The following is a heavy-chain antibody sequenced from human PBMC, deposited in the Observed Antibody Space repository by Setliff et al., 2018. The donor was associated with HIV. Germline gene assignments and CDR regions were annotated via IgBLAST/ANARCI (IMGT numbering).Heavy chain of an antibody. CDR3: ANSYSASGNYHYYDYLDV. V-gene: IGHV3-23*01. CDR2: TSGTGGSP. J-gene: IGHJ6*03. Sequence: PGGSLRLSCAVSGFTFEDYAMGWVRQAPGKGLEWVSITSGTGGSPFYADSVEGRFTISRDNSKNTLYLQMNSLRIEDSGAYYCANSYSASGNYHYYDYLDVWGKGTTVTVSS. CDR1: GFTFEDYA. D-gene: IGHD3-10*01.